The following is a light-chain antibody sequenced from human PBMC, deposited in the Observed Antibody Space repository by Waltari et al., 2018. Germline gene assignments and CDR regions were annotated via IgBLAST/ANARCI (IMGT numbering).Light chain of an antibody. J-gene: IGLJ2*01. CDR1: SPNIGSDF. CDR3: AAWDDSLSGPV. V-gene: IGLV1-47*01. Sequence: QSVLTPPPSASGTPGQRVTISCSGSSPNIGSDFVYWYQQLPGTAPKLLIYRNTQRPSGVPDRFSGSKSGTSASLAISGLRSEDEADYYCAAWDDSLSGPVFGGGTKLTVL. CDR2: RNT.